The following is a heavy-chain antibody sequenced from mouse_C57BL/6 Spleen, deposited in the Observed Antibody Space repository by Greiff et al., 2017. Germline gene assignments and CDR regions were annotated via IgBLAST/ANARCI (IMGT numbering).Heavy chain of an antibody. CDR2: INPNNGGT. CDR1: GYTFTDYY. V-gene: IGHV1-26*01. D-gene: IGHD1-2*01. Sequence: VQLQQSGPELVKPGASVKISCKASGYTFTDYYMNWVKQSHGKSLEWIGDINPNNGGTSYNQKFKGKATLTVDKSSSTAYMELRSLTSEDSAVYYCARSVRREFAYWGQGTLVTVSA. J-gene: IGHJ3*01. CDR3: ARSVRREFAY.